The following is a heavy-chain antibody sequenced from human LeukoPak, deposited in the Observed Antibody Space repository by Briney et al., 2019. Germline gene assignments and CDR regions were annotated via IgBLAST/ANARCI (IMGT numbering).Heavy chain of an antibody. V-gene: IGHV3-7*01. CDR3: ARVAGV. CDR2: INQDGSEK. Sequence: GGSLRLSCAASRFTFSNYWMNWFRQAPGKGLEWVANINQDGSEKNYVDSVKGRFTISRDNAKNSLYLQMDSLRAEDTAVYYCARVAGVWGQGTLVTVSS. CDR1: RFTFSNYW. J-gene: IGHJ4*02.